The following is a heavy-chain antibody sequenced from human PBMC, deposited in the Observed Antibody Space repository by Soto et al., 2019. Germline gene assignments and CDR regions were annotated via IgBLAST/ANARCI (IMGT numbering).Heavy chain of an antibody. CDR1: GFTFSSYA. CDR3: AKDRQNSRDIVVVPAAVHFDY. Sequence: LRLSCAASGFTFSSYAMSWVRQAPGKGLEWVSAISGSGGSTYYADSVKGRFTISRDNSKNTLYLQMNSLRAEDTAVYYCAKDRQNSRDIVVVPAAVHFDYWGQGTLVTVSS. CDR2: ISGSGGST. J-gene: IGHJ4*02. V-gene: IGHV3-23*01. D-gene: IGHD2-2*01.